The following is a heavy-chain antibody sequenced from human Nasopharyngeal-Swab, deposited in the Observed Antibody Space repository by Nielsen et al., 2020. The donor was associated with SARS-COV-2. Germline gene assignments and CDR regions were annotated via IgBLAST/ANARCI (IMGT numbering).Heavy chain of an antibody. CDR1: GFTFDDYA. CDR3: ATAFDI. CDR2: ISWNSGSI. Sequence: SLKISCAASGFTFDDYAMHWVRQAPGKGLEWVSGISWNSGSIGYADSVKGRFTISRDNSKNTLYLQMNSLRAEDTAVYYCATAFDIWGQGTMVTVSS. V-gene: IGHV3-9*01. J-gene: IGHJ3*02.